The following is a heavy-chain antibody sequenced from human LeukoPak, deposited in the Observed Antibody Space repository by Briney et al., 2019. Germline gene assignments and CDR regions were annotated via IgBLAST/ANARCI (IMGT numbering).Heavy chain of an antibody. CDR2: ISGTGGNT. CDR3: AKDHGVAVTGMYY. V-gene: IGHV3-23*01. Sequence: GGSLRLSCAASGFAFTSFTMNWVRQTPGKGLEWVSSISGTGGNTYYADSVKGRFTISRDNSRNTLYLQMNSLRAEDTAVYYCAKDHGVAVTGMYYWGQGTLVTVPS. D-gene: IGHD6-19*01. CDR1: GFAFTSFT. J-gene: IGHJ4*02.